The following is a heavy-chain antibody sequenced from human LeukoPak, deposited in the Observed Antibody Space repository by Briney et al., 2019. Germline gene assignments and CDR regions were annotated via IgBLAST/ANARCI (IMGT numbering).Heavy chain of an antibody. Sequence: SETLSLTCAVYGGSFSGYYWSWIRQPPGKGLEWIGEINHSGSTNYNPSLKSRVTISVDTSKNQFPLKLRSVTAADTAVYYCARGSLAVAFDYWGQGTLVTVSS. CDR3: ARGSLAVAFDY. D-gene: IGHD6-19*01. CDR2: INHSGST. V-gene: IGHV4-34*01. J-gene: IGHJ4*02. CDR1: GGSFSGYY.